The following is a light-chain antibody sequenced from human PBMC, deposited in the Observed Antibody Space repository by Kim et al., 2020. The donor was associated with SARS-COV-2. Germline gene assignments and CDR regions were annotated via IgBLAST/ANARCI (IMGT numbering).Light chain of an antibody. J-gene: IGKJ5*01. CDR3: QHRSDWPT. Sequence: LSPAETPSLSCWTGQSVSSNLAWSPQNPGQAPRLLIYDASNRATGIPPRFSGSGSGTDFTLTISGLGPEDFAVYYCQHRSDWPTFGQGTRREIK. V-gene: IGKV3-11*01. CDR1: QSVSSN. CDR2: DAS.